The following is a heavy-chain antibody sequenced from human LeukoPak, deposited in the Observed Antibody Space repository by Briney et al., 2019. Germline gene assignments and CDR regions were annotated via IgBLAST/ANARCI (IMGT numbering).Heavy chain of an antibody. Sequence: GGSLRLSCAASGFTVSSNYMSWVRHAPGKGMEWVSVIYSGGSTNYADSVKGRFTISRDNSRNMVYLQMNSLRAEDTAVYYCAKDRTYHSDFSAYYLSPPLQQFWGQGTLVTVSS. D-gene: IGHD3-22*01. CDR2: IYSGGST. J-gene: IGHJ4*02. V-gene: IGHV3-53*01. CDR1: GFTVSSNY. CDR3: AKDRTYHSDFSAYYLSPPLQQF.